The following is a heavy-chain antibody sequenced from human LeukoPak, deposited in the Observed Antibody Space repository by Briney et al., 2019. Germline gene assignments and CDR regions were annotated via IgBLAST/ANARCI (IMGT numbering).Heavy chain of an antibody. Sequence: GGSLRLSCAASGFTFSNARMNWVRQAPGKGLEWVGRIKTKTDDGATDYSAPVKARFTITRDDSKTTLYLQMNGLKTEDTAIYYCTTYVGATAYWGQGTLVTVSS. CDR1: GFTFSNAR. D-gene: IGHD1-26*01. J-gene: IGHJ4*02. CDR3: TTYVGATAY. V-gene: IGHV3-15*01. CDR2: IKTKTDDGAT.